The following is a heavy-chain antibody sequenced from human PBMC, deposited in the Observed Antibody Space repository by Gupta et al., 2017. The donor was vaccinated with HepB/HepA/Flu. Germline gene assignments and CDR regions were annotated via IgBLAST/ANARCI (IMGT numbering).Heavy chain of an antibody. CDR3: AKSTLRYCSGGSCYSGDY. CDR1: GFTFSSYG. CDR2: ISYDGSNK. Sequence: QVQLVESGGGVVQPGRSLRLSCAASGFTFSSYGMHWISQAPGKGLEWVAVISYDGSNKYYADSVKGRFTSSRDNSKNTLYLQMNSLRAEDTAVYYCAKSTLRYCSGGSCYSGDYWGQGTLVTVSS. D-gene: IGHD2-15*01. V-gene: IGHV3-30*18. J-gene: IGHJ4*02.